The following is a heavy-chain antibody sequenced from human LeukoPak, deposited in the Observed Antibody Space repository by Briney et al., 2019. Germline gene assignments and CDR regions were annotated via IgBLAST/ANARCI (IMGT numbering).Heavy chain of an antibody. Sequence: PSETLSLTCGVSGGSVTSTNWWTWVRQPPGKGLEWIGEGHLDGRTNYNPSLKSRLTMSVDLSENHISLKLTSVTAADTAVYYCAREGGFFRPLDYSGQGTLVTVSS. J-gene: IGHJ4*02. CDR2: GHLDGRT. CDR3: AREGGFFRPLDY. CDR1: GGSVTSTNW. D-gene: IGHD3-3*01. V-gene: IGHV4-4*02.